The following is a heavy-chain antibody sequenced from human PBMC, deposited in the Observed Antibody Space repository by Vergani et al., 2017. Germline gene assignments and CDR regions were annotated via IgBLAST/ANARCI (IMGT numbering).Heavy chain of an antibody. V-gene: IGHV3-11*04. D-gene: IGHD2-8*02. CDR3: ARETDTGASVAYKYCAMDV. Sequence: QVQLVESGGGLVKPGGSLRLSCAASGFTFSDHYMSWVRQAPGKGLEWISYMSSGDSIYYEDSVKGRFTVSRDKTKNTLYLQMNSLRAEDTAVYYCARETDTGASVAYKYCAMDVWGQGTMVSVSS. CDR2: MSSGDSI. CDR1: GFTFSDHY. J-gene: IGHJ6*02.